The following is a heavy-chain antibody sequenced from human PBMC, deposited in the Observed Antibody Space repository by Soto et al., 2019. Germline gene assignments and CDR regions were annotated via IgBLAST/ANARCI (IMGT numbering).Heavy chain of an antibody. CDR2: ISAYNGNT. Sequence: ASVKVSCKASGYTFTSYGISWVRQAPGQGLEWMGWISAYNGNTNYAQKLQGRVTMTTDTSTSTAYMELRSLRSDDTAVYYCARDTNYDSSGYYSHYYGMDVWGQGTTVT. J-gene: IGHJ6*02. CDR3: ARDTNYDSSGYYSHYYGMDV. D-gene: IGHD3-22*01. V-gene: IGHV1-18*01. CDR1: GYTFTSYG.